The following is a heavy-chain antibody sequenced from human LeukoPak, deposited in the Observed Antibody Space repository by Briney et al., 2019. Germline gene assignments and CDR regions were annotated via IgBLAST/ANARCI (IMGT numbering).Heavy chain of an antibody. CDR2: VYYSGIT. V-gene: IGHV4-39*01. J-gene: IGHJ4*02. D-gene: IGHD4-11*01. CDR1: GGSVNNNAYY. Sequence: SETLSLTCTVSGGSVNNNAYYWGWVRQPPGKGLEYIGNVYYSGITYYNPSLQSRVTISVDTSNNQFSLKLSSVTAADTAVYYCARSDYSGYFDYWGQGILVSVSS. CDR3: ARSDYSGYFDY.